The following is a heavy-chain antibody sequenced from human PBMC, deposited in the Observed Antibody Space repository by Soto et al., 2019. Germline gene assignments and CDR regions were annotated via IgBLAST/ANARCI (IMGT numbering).Heavy chain of an antibody. CDR1: GYIFRTSW. Sequence: GESLKISCQGSGYIFRTSWIGWVRQMPGRGLDWMGVIYPGDSDTKYSPSFEGQIIISVDMYISTAYLQLNSLQASDTATYFCALSGGYASDSAIPEQFVDYLSLWSPVAVS. D-gene: IGHD5-18*01. J-gene: IGHJ4*02. CDR2: IYPGDSDT. CDR3: ALSGGYASDSAIPEQFVDY. V-gene: IGHV5-51*01.